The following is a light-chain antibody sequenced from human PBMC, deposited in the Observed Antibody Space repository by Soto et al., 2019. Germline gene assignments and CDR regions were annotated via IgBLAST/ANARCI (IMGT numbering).Light chain of an antibody. Sequence: QAVVTQPPSVSGAPGQRVTISCTGSSSNMGTGYDVHWYQQHPGMAPKLLIYGNNHRPSGVPDRFSGSKSGTSASLAITGLQAEDEADYYCQSYDSSLPGSVFGGGTKVTVL. V-gene: IGLV1-40*01. CDR3: QSYDSSLPGSV. J-gene: IGLJ2*01. CDR2: GNN. CDR1: SSNMGTGYD.